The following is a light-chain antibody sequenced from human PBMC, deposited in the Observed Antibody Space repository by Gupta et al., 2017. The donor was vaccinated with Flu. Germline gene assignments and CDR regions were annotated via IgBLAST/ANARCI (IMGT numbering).Light chain of an antibody. CDR3: QQSDSVPWT. J-gene: IGKJ1*01. Sequence: DIQMTQSPSSLSASVGDRVTITCRASQNIRNYLNWYQQKPGKAPKILISDASSLRSGVPSRFGGSGSGTDFTLIIRSLEPEDFAAYYCQQSDSVPWTFGQGTKVEIK. CDR1: QNIRNY. CDR2: DAS. V-gene: IGKV1-39*01.